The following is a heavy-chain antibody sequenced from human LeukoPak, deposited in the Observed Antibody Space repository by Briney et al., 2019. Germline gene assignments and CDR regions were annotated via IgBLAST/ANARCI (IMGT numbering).Heavy chain of an antibody. V-gene: IGHV3-30*02. Sequence: GGSLRLSCAASGFTFSSYGMHWVRQAPGKGLEWVAFIRYDGSNKYYADSVKGRFTISRDNSKNTLYLQMNSLRAEDTAVYYCAKGSELRYFDWLLSREVPYYFDYWGQGTLVTVSS. D-gene: IGHD3-9*01. CDR2: IRYDGSNK. CDR1: GFTFSSYG. CDR3: AKGSELRYFDWLLSREVPYYFDY. J-gene: IGHJ4*02.